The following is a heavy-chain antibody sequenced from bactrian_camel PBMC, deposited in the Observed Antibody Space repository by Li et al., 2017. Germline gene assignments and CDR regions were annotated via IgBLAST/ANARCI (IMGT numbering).Heavy chain of an antibody. CDR1: GFTSDSCG. Sequence: VQLVESGGGSVQAGGSLRLSCTAPGFTSDSCGADWYRQATGQEREWVSSIISANDSTSYADSVKGRFTISKDDAKDTVYLQMNSLKSEDTALYYCATVDGGSSTRRYNYWGQGTQVTVS. V-gene: IGHV3S61*01. CDR2: IISANDST. D-gene: IGHD2*01. CDR3: ATVDGGSSTRRYNY. J-gene: IGHJ4*01.